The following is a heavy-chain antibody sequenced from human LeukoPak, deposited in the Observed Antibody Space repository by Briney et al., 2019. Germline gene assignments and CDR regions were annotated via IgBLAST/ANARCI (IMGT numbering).Heavy chain of an antibody. J-gene: IGHJ4*02. D-gene: IGHD3-3*01. V-gene: IGHV4-4*07. CDR3: ARDTGKSGYPDY. CDR1: GGAISSYY. CDR2: IYSSGII. Sequence: PSETLSLTCTVSGGAISSYYWSWIRQPAGQAPEWIGRIYSSGIINYNPSLKSRVTMSLDNSKYQVLLRLSYVTAADTAVYYCARDTGKSGYPDYWGQVTLVTVAS.